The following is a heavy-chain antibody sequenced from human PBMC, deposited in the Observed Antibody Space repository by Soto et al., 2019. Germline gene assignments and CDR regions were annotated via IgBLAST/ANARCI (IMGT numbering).Heavy chain of an antibody. CDR2: IIPRFAAT. V-gene: IGHV1-69*01. CDR1: GGSFSDFA. CDR3: ARGAIVAVPAALSSHHDYTNYRFDS. J-gene: IGHJ4*02. Sequence: QVQLAQSGAEMTKPGSSVKVSCRASGGSFSDFAFSWVRQAPGQGLEWMGGIIPRFAATKYAQRLQERVAITADEPTKTGYLALNSLAAEDTAIYYCARGAIVAVPAALSSHHDYTNYRFDSWGQGTLVTVPS. D-gene: IGHD2-15*01.